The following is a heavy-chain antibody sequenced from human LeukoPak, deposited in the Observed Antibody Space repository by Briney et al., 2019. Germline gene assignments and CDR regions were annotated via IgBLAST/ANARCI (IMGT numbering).Heavy chain of an antibody. Sequence: PGGSLRLSCAASGFTFSSYTMNWVRQAPGKGLEWVSSISSSSYIYYADSVKGRFTISRDNAKNSLYLQMNSVRAQDTAVYYCARGLASYYYGSGSTNWFDPWGQGTLVTVSS. D-gene: IGHD3-10*01. CDR2: ISSSSYI. CDR1: GFTFSSYT. J-gene: IGHJ5*02. V-gene: IGHV3-21*01. CDR3: ARGLASYYYGSGSTNWFDP.